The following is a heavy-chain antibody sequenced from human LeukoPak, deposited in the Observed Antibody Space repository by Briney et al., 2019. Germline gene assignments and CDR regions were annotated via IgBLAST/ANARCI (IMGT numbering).Heavy chain of an antibody. Sequence: PSETLSLTCAVYGGSFSGYYWSWIRQPPGKGLEWIGEINHSGSTNYNPSLKSRVTISVDTSKNQFSLKLSSVTASDTAVYYCARGRTPGIAVAGRSFDYWGQGTRVSVSS. CDR3: ARGRTPGIAVAGRSFDY. J-gene: IGHJ4*02. CDR1: GGSFSGYY. V-gene: IGHV4-34*01. CDR2: INHSGST. D-gene: IGHD6-19*01.